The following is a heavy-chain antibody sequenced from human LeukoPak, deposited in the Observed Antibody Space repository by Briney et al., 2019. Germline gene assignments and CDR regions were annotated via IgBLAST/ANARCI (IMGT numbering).Heavy chain of an antibody. V-gene: IGHV4-59*01. D-gene: IGHD2-21*02. CDR2: IYHSGST. J-gene: IGHJ4*02. Sequence: SETLSLTCTVSGGSISTYYWNWIRQPPGKGLEWIGYIYHSGSTNYNPSLQSRVTISVDTSKNQFSLNLNSVTAADTAVYYCARGTFQAHCGGDCYSEYYFDYWGQGTLVTVSS. CDR3: ARGTFQAHCGGDCYSEYYFDY. CDR1: GGSISTYY.